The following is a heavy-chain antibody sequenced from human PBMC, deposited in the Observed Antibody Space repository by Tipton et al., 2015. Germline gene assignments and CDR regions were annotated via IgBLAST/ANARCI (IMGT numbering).Heavy chain of an antibody. CDR1: GFTFGTYE. Sequence: SLRLSCAVSGFTFGTYEMNWVRQAPGKGLEWISYISSSGSTQYYADSVKGRFTISRSNAKNSLNLQMSSLRAEDTAVYYCARDFDSSGSHWGQGTLVTVSS. CDR3: ARDFDSSGSH. V-gene: IGHV3-48*03. J-gene: IGHJ4*02. D-gene: IGHD3-22*01. CDR2: ISSSGSTQ.